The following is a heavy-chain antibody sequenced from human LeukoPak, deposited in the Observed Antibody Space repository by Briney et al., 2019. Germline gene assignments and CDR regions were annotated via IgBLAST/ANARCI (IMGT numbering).Heavy chain of an antibody. D-gene: IGHD1-26*01. Sequence: SETLSLTCTVSVGSISVYYWNWVRQPAGRGLEWIGHLYNSGNTNYNPSLKSRVTMSLDTSKNQFSLTLTSVTSADTALHYFAGILYSGNFYGVFDIWGEGTLVTVS. CDR1: VGSISVYY. CDR3: AGILYSGNFYGVFDI. J-gene: IGHJ3*02. CDR2: LYNSGNT. V-gene: IGHV4-4*07.